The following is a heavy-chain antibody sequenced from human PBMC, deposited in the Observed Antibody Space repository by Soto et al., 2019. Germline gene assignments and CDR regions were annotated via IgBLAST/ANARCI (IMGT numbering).Heavy chain of an antibody. V-gene: IGHV3-48*02. Sequence: EVQLVESGGGLVQPGGSLRLSCAASGFTFSSYSMNWVRKAPGKGLEWVSYISSSSSTIYYVDSVKGRFTISRDNAKNSLYLQMHRPRDEDTVVYYCARDRAGAQYGLDVWGQGTTVTVSS. CDR3: ARDRAGAQYGLDV. CDR1: GFTFSSYS. CDR2: ISSSSSTI. D-gene: IGHD1-26*01. J-gene: IGHJ6*02.